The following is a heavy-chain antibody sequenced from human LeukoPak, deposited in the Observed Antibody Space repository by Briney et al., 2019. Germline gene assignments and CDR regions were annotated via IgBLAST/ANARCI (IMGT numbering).Heavy chain of an antibody. CDR2: ISAYNGNT. V-gene: IGHV1-18*01. J-gene: IGHJ4*02. Sequence: ASVKVSCKASGYTFTSYGISWVRQAPGQGLEWMGWISAYNGNTSYAQKLQGRVTMTADTSTSTAYMELRSLRSDDTAVYYCARTEGSQWLVPGGYWGQGTLVTVSS. CDR3: ARTEGSQWLVPGGY. CDR1: GYTFTSYG. D-gene: IGHD6-19*01.